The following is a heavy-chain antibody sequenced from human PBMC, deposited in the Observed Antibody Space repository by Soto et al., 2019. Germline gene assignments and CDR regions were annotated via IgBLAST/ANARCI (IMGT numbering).Heavy chain of an antibody. CDR2: IYHSGST. D-gene: IGHD5-18*01. J-gene: IGHJ4*02. CDR1: GGSISSGGYS. Sequence: SETLSLTCAVSGGSISSGGYSWSWIRQPPGKGLEWIGYIYHSGSTYYNPSLKSRVTISVDTSTNQFSLKLSSVTAADTAVYYCARGQIQLGYPFDYWGQGTLVTVSS. V-gene: IGHV4-30-2*01. CDR3: ARGQIQLGYPFDY.